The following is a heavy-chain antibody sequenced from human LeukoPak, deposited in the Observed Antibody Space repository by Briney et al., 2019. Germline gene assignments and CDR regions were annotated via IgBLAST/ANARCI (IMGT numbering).Heavy chain of an antibody. V-gene: IGHV3-23*01. CDR2: ISGSGGRT. CDR3: AKDRWGETTVTTNDY. Sequence: GGSLRLSCAASGFTFSSFVMSWVRQAPGKGLEWVSAISGSGGRTYYADSVKGRFTISRDNSKNTLYLQMNSLRAEDTAVYYCAKDRWGETTVTTNDYWGQGTLVTVSS. D-gene: IGHD4-17*01. J-gene: IGHJ4*02. CDR1: GFTFSSFV.